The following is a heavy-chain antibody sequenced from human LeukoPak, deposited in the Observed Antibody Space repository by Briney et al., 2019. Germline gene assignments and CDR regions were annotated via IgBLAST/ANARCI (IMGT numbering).Heavy chain of an antibody. D-gene: IGHD5-18*01. CDR1: GYTFSSYG. Sequence: GASVQVSCKASGYTFSSYGISWVRQAPGQGLEWMGWISAYNGNTNYAQKLQGRVTMTTDTSTTTAYMELRSLRSGDTAVYYCARDLLKWIQLGGNAFDIWGQGTMVTVSS. CDR2: ISAYNGNT. CDR3: ARDLLKWIQLGGNAFDI. V-gene: IGHV1-18*01. J-gene: IGHJ3*02.